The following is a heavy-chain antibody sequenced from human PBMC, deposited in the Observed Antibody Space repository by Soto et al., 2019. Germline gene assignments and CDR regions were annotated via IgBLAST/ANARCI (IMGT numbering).Heavy chain of an antibody. J-gene: IGHJ2*01. Sequence: QAQLQESGPGLAKPSATLSLTCTVSGGSISNSVYSWGWVRQSPETGLAYIGSISYSGNADYNPSLKSRVTMSVDASKNQFSLKLSSLTAADSAVNYCARRDWYFDLWGRGTLVTVSS. CDR3: ARRDWYFDL. V-gene: IGHV4-39*01. CDR2: ISYSGNA. CDR1: GGSISNSVYS.